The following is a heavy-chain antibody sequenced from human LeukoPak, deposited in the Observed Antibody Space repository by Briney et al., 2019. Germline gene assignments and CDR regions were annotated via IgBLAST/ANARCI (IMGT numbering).Heavy chain of an antibody. D-gene: IGHD4-17*01. CDR3: ARDPNGDYIGAFDF. CDR1: GGTFSSYA. Sequence: SVKVSCKASGGTFSSYAISWVRQAPGQGLEWMGGIIPIFGTANYAQKFQGRVTITADESTSTAYMELSSLRSEDTAVYYCARDPNGDYIGAFDFRGQGTMVTVSS. V-gene: IGHV1-69*01. CDR2: IIPIFGTA. J-gene: IGHJ3*01.